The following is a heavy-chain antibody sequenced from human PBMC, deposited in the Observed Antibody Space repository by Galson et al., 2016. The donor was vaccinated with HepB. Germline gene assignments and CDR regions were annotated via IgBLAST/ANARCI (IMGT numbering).Heavy chain of an antibody. CDR1: RFTFSHNA. Sequence: SLRLSCSASRFTFSHNAMHWVRQAPGKGLEWVAVISHDGSIKLYADSVKGRFTISRDNSKNTLYLQMNSLRTEDMALYYCAREDCAGDRAWIDYWGQGTLVTVAS. D-gene: IGHD2-21*01. CDR2: ISHDGSIK. V-gene: IGHV3-30*04. J-gene: IGHJ4*02. CDR3: AREDCAGDRAWIDY.